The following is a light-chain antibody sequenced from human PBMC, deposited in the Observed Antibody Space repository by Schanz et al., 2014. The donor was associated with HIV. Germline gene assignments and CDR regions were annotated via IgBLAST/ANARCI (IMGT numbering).Light chain of an antibody. CDR2: INL. J-gene: IGLJ2*01. V-gene: IGLV1-44*01. CDR3: QSFDSSLSGSNVV. Sequence: QSVLTQPPSASGTPGQRVTISCSGSSSNFRSNAVHWYQQFPGMAPRLLIYINLQRPSGVPDRFSGSKSGTSASLAISGLQSEDESDYYCQSFDSSLSGSNVVLGGGTQLTVL. CDR1: SSNFRSNA.